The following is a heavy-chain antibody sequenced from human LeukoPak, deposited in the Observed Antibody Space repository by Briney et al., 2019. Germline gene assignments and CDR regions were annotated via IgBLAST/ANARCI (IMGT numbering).Heavy chain of an antibody. Sequence: GGSLRLSCAASGFTFASYAMSWVRQAPGKGLEWVSAISGSGSNTYYADSVKGRFTISRDNSKNTMYLQMNSLRAEDTAVYYCARDVVPGTYWGQGTLVTVSS. CDR2: ISGSGSNT. V-gene: IGHV3-23*01. J-gene: IGHJ4*02. CDR1: GFTFASYA. CDR3: ARDVVPGTY. D-gene: IGHD1-7*01.